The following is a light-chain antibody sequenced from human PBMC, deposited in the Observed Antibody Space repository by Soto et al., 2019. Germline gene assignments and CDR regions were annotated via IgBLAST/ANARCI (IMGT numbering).Light chain of an antibody. Sequence: DIQMTQSPSSLSASVGDRVTITCRASQSINTYLSWYQKKPGKPPNLLLYTSSSLRSGVPSRFSGSGSGTDFTLTISSLQPEDFATYYCQQTYTTPGTFGPGTKVEVK. V-gene: IGKV1-39*01. J-gene: IGKJ1*01. CDR3: QQTYTTPGT. CDR2: TSS. CDR1: QSINTY.